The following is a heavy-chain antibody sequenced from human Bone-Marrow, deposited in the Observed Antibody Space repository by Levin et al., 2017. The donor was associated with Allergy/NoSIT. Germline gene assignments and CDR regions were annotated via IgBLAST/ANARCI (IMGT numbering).Heavy chain of an antibody. D-gene: IGHD4-17*01. J-gene: IGHJ4*02. Sequence: GGSLRLSCGGFGFTFRGAWMNWVRQAPGKGLEWVGRIKSKVDGGTTDYAAPVTGRFTISRDDLKNTVYLQLNNLKTEDTAVYYCTSDLPDGDYKSPYDFWGRGTLVTVSS. CDR3: TSDLPDGDYKSPYDF. CDR1: GFTFRGAW. V-gene: IGHV3-15*01. CDR2: IKSKVDGGTT.